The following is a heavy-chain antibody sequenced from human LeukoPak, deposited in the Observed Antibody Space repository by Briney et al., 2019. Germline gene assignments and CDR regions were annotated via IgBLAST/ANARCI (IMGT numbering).Heavy chain of an antibody. CDR3: ANSYLPYLGNH. Sequence: PGGSLRLSCAASGFTFSSYGMHWVRQAPGKGLEWVAVISYDGSNKYYADSVKGRFTVSRDNSKNTLYLQMNSLRAEDTAVYYCANSYLPYLGNHWGQGTLVTVSS. CDR1: GFTFSSYG. CDR2: ISYDGSNK. D-gene: IGHD1-14*01. V-gene: IGHV3-30*18. J-gene: IGHJ4*02.